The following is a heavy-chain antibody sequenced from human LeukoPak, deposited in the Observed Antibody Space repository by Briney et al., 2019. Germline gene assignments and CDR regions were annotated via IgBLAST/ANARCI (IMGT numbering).Heavy chain of an antibody. CDR2: INPNSGGT. V-gene: IGHV1-2*02. Sequence: GASVKVSCKASGYTFTGYYMHWVRQAPGQGLEWMGWINPNSGGTNYAQKFQGRVTMTRDTSISTAYMELSRLRSDDTAVYYCARESQSTIFGVAYGYFDYWGQGTLVTVSS. D-gene: IGHD3-3*01. CDR3: ARESQSTIFGVAYGYFDY. CDR1: GYTFTGYY. J-gene: IGHJ4*02.